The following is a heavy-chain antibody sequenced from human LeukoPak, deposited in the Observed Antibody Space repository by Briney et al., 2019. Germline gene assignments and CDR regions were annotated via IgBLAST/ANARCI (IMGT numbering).Heavy chain of an antibody. CDR2: IKGDETEK. Sequence: GGSLRLSCAASGFTFSDFGMNWVRQAPGKGLEWVAFIKGDETEKHYVDSLKGRFTISRDNAENSLSLQMNSLTVEDTAVYFCARGRFFYGWGIDVWDQGTTVIVSS. CDR3: ARGRFFYGWGIDV. CDR1: GFTFSDFG. J-gene: IGHJ6*02. D-gene: IGHD2/OR15-2a*01. V-gene: IGHV3-7*01.